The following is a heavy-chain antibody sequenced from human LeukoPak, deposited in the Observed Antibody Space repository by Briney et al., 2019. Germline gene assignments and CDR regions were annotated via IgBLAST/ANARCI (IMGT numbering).Heavy chain of an antibody. J-gene: IGHJ4*02. Sequence: PVASVKVSCTASGYTFTGYYMHWVRQAPGQGLEWMGWINPNSGGTNYAQKFQGRVTMTRDTSISTAYMELSRLRSDDTAVYYCARDSVSLGPFDYWGQGTLVTVSS. CDR1: GYTFTGYY. CDR3: ARDSVSLGPFDY. V-gene: IGHV1-2*02. CDR2: INPNSGGT. D-gene: IGHD1-26*01.